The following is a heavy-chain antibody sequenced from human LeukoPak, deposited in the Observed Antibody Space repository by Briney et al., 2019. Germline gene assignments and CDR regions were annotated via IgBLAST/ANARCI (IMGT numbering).Heavy chain of an antibody. D-gene: IGHD3-22*01. J-gene: IGHJ5*02. CDR3: ARGQGDYDSSGYYYA. Sequence: ASVKVSCKAFGYTFTSYAVHWVRQAPGQRLEWMGWINPGSGNTKYSQDFQGRVTFTRDTSATTAYMELRSLRSDDTAVYYCARGQGDYDSSGYYYAWGQGTLVTVSS. CDR2: INPGSGNT. CDR1: GYTFTSYA. V-gene: IGHV1-3*01.